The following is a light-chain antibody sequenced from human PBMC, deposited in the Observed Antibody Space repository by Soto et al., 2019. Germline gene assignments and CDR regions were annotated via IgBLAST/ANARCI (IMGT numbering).Light chain of an antibody. Sequence: DIQMTQSPYTLSVSVGDRVTITCRASQSISNWLAWYQQKPGKAPKLLISRASTLQSGVPSRFSGSGSGTEFTLTISSLQPDDFATYYCQQYNTDWTFGQGTSV. CDR3: QQYNTDWT. CDR1: QSISNW. J-gene: IGKJ1*01. V-gene: IGKV1-5*03. CDR2: RAS.